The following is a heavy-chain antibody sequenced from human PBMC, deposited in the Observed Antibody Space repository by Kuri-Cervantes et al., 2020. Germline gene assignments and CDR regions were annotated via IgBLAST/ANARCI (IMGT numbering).Heavy chain of an antibody. J-gene: IGHJ5*02. V-gene: IGHV4-34*01. CDR3: VGDHYDDSGYAGLVA. CDR2: INHSGSA. Sequence: SETLSLTCAVYGGSFSGYYWSYIRQPPGKGLEWIGEINHSGSANYNPSLKSRVTISVDTSKNQFSLKLSSVTAADTAVYYCVGDHYDDSGYAGLVAWGQGILVTVSS. D-gene: IGHD3-22*01. CDR1: GGSFSGYY.